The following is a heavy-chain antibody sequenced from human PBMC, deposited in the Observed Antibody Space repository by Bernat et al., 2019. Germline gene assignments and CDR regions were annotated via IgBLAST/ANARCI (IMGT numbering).Heavy chain of an antibody. D-gene: IGHD6-19*01. V-gene: IGHV3-30-3*01. CDR1: GFTFSSYA. CDR3: ASGKTRGWYEGYFQH. CDR2: ISYDGSNK. J-gene: IGHJ1*01. Sequence: QVQLVESGGGVVQPGRSLRLSCAASGFTFSSYAMHWVRQAPGKGLEWVAVISYDGSNKYYADSVKGRFTISRDNSKNTLYLQMNSLRAEDTAVYYCASGKTRGWYEGYFQHWGQGTLVTVSS.